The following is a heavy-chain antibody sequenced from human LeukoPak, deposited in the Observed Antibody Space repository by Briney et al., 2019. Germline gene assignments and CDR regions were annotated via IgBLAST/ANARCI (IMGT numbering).Heavy chain of an antibody. J-gene: IGHJ1*01. CDR3: AGDGDCYDSCGYYYV. CDR1: GGSFSGYY. V-gene: IGHV4-34*01. D-gene: IGHD3-22*01. Sequence: SETLSLTFAVYGGSFSGYYWSGIRQPPGKGREWIGEINQSGSTNYKPSLTSQVTISVDTSKNLFSLKLSSVTAADTAVYYCAGDGDCYDSCGYYYVWGQGTLVTVSS. CDR2: INQSGST.